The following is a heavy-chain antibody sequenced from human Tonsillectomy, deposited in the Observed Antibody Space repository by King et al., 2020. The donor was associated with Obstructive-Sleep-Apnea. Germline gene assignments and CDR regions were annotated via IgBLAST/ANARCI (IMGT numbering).Heavy chain of an antibody. Sequence: VQLQQWGAGLLKPSETLSLTCGVHGGSFSHYQWTWIRQPPGKGLEWIGEINHSGVTNYSPSLQSRVTMSVDTSKNQFSLKLSSVTAADTAVYFCARSLHNGYESDYWGQGLLVIVSS. CDR2: INHSGVT. D-gene: IGHD5-12*01. J-gene: IGHJ4*02. V-gene: IGHV4-34*01. CDR3: ARSLHNGYESDY. CDR1: GGSFSHYQ.